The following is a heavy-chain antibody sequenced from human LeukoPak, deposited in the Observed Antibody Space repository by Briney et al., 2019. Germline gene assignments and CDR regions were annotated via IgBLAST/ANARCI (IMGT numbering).Heavy chain of an antibody. V-gene: IGHV3-7*01. CDR2: IKDDGSEK. Sequence: GGSLRLSCAASGFTFSTYWMGWVRQAPGKGLEWVANIKDDGSEKYYVDSVKGRFTISRDNAKNSLYLQVNSLRAEDTAVYYCARDDRGYYYDSSGHYRNYYFYGLDVWGQGTTVTVSS. D-gene: IGHD3-22*01. CDR3: ARDDRGYYYDSSGHYRNYYFYGLDV. J-gene: IGHJ6*02. CDR1: GFTFSTYW.